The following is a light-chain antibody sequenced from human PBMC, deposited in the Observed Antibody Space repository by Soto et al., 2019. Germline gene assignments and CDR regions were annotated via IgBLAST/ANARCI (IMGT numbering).Light chain of an antibody. CDR3: QQRSNWPPIT. CDR2: DAS. Sequence: EIVLTQSPATLSLSPGERATLSCRASQSVSSYLAWYQQKPGQAPRLLIYDASNRATGIPARFSGSGSGTDCTLTNSRLEPEDYAVYYCQQRSNWPPITFGQGTRLEI. V-gene: IGKV3-11*01. J-gene: IGKJ5*01. CDR1: QSVSSY.